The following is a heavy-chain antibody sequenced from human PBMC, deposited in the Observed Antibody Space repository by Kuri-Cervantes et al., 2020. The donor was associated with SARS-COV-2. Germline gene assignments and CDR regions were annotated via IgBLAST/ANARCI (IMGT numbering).Heavy chain of an antibody. J-gene: IGHJ4*02. CDR1: GFTFGSYV. D-gene: IGHD6-13*01. Sequence: ETLSLTCAASGFTFGSYVMNWVHQAPGKGLEWVSTISVSGGSTYYADSVKGRFTISRDSSENTLYLQMNSLRAEDTAVYYCARAYEARYSSSWYLDYWGQGTLVTVSS. CDR2: ISVSGGST. V-gene: IGHV3-23*01. CDR3: ARAYEARYSSSWYLDY.